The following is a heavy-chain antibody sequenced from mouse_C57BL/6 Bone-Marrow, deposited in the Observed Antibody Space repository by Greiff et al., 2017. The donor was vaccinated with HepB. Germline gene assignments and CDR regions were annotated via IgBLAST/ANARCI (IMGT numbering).Heavy chain of an antibody. J-gene: IGHJ4*01. CDR1: GYTFTSYG. CDR2: IYPRSCNT. Sequence: VQLQQSGAELARPGASVKLSCKASGYTFTSYGISWVKQSTGQGFEWIGEIYPRSCNTYYNEKFKGKATLTADKSSSTAYMELRSLTSEDSAVYFCGGLRGAMDYWGQVTSVTVSS. CDR3: GGLRGAMDY. V-gene: IGHV1-81*01.